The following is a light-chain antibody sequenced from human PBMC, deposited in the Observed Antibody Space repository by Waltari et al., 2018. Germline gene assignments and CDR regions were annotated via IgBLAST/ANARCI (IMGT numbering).Light chain of an antibody. J-gene: IGKJ1*01. CDR1: QSVSRA. Sequence: EVVLTQSPGTLSLSPGERATLSCRASQSVSRALAWYQQTPGQAPRLLIYGASIRATGIPDRFSGSGSGTDFSLTISRLEPADSAMYYCQHYVRLPATFGQGTKVEIK. CDR3: QHYVRLPAT. V-gene: IGKV3-20*01. CDR2: GAS.